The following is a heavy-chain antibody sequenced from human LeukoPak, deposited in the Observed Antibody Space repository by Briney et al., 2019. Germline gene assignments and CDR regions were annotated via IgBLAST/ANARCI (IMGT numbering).Heavy chain of an antibody. V-gene: IGHV4-59*06. D-gene: IGHD5-18*01. J-gene: IGHJ4*02. CDR3: ARGDTAMDRVDY. Sequence: SETLSLTCTVSGGSISSYYWIWIRQHPGKGLEWIGNIYYSGSTYYNPSLKSRVTISVDKSKNQFSLKLNSVTAADTAVYYCARGDTAMDRVDYWGQGALVTVSS. CDR1: GGSISSYY. CDR2: IYYSGST.